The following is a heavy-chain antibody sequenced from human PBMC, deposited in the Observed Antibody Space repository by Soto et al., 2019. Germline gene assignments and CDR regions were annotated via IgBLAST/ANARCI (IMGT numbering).Heavy chain of an antibody. CDR1: GFTFSSYA. Sequence: QVQLVESGGGVVQPGRSLRLSCAASGFTFSSYAMHWVRQAPGKGLEWVAVISYDGSNKYYADSVKGRFTISRDNSKNTLYLQMNSLRAEDTAVYYCARAGRGERYFDWLLFDYWGQGTLVTVSS. J-gene: IGHJ4*02. CDR3: ARAGRGERYFDWLLFDY. V-gene: IGHV3-30-3*01. D-gene: IGHD3-9*01. CDR2: ISYDGSNK.